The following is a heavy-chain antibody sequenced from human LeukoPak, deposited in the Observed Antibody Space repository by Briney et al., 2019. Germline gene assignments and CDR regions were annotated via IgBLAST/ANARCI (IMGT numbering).Heavy chain of an antibody. J-gene: IGHJ4*02. D-gene: IGHD1-7*01. CDR1: GGTFSSYA. CDR3: ASPGITGTPLNY. Sequence: GASVKVSCKASGGTFSSYAISWVRQAPGQGLEWMGRIIPILGIANYAQKFQGRVTITADESTNTAYMELSSLRSEDTAVYYCASPGITGTPLNYWGQGTLVTVSS. CDR2: IIPILGIA. V-gene: IGHV1-69*04.